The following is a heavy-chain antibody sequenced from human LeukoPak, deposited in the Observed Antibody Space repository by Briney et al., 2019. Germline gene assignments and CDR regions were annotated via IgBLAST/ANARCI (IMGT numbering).Heavy chain of an antibody. D-gene: IGHD3-9*01. CDR1: GFTLEEYG. V-gene: IGHV3-20*04. Sequence: GGSLRLSCLGYGFTLEEYGFSCVRQAPGKGLEWVSGINWDGATTAYGDSVKARFIISRDNAKDSMYLLMNSLGDNDTVMYCCVCSVWTPVPHLFDGWGQGPLVTVSS. CDR3: VCSVWTPVPHLFDG. J-gene: IGHJ4*02. CDR2: INWDGATT.